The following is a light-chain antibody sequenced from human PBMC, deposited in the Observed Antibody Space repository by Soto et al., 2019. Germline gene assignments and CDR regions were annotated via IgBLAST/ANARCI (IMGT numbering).Light chain of an antibody. V-gene: IGKV1-5*01. CDR2: DAS. Sequence: DIQLTQSPSTLSASVGDRVTLTCRASQSLNTRLAWYQQRPGKAPKLLIYDASTLESGVPSRFSGGGSGTDFTLTISSLQPEDFATYYCQQLHDYPITFGQGTRLEIK. CDR1: QSLNTR. CDR3: QQLHDYPIT. J-gene: IGKJ5*01.